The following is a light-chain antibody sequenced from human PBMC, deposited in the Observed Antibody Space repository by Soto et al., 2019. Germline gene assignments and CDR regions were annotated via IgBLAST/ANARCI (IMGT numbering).Light chain of an antibody. CDR3: QQRSNWPYT. J-gene: IGKJ2*01. CDR2: DAS. V-gene: IGKV3-11*01. CDR1: QSVSSY. Sequence: EIVLTQSPATLSLSPGERATLSCRASQSVSSYLAWYQQKPGQAPRLLIYDASNSAPGIPARFSGSGSGTDFTLTISSLEPEDFAVYYCQQRSNWPYTFGQGTKLEIK.